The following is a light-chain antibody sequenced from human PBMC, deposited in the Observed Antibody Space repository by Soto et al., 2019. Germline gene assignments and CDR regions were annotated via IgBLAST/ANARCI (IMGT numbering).Light chain of an antibody. V-gene: IGKV1-5*03. CDR3: QQYNSYPWT. Sequence: DIQMTQSPSTLSASVGDRVTITCRASQSISNWLAWYQQKPGKAPKLLIYKASSLESGVPSRFSGSGSGTEFTLHISRLQPDDFATYYCQQYNSYPWTFGQGTKVEIK. J-gene: IGKJ1*01. CDR2: KAS. CDR1: QSISNW.